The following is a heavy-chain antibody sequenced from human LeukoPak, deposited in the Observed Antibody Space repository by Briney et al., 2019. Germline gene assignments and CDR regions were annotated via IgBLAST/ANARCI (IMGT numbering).Heavy chain of an antibody. D-gene: IGHD5-18*01. V-gene: IGHV3-64*01. CDR1: GFTFSSYA. CDR3: AREDTLYGMDV. CDR2: ISSNGGST. Sequence: GGSLRLSCAASGFTFSSYAMHWVRQAPGKGLEYVSAISSNGGSTYYANSVKGRFTISRDNSKNTLYLQMGSLRAEDMAVYYCAREDTLYGMDVWGQGTTVTVSS. J-gene: IGHJ6*02.